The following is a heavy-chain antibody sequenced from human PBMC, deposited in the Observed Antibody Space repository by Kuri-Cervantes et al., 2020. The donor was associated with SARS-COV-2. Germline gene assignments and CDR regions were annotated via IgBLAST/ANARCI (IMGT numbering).Heavy chain of an antibody. CDR2: IYWDDDK. CDR3: AHSTGPGFDP. D-gene: IGHD1-14*01. V-gene: IGHV2-5*08. CDR1: GGSISSGDYY. Sequence: LRLSCTVSGGSISSGDYYWSWIRQPPGKALEWLALIYWDDDKRYSPSLKSRLTITKDTSKNQVVLTMTNMDPVDTATYYCAHSTGPGFDPWGQGTLVTVSS. J-gene: IGHJ5*02.